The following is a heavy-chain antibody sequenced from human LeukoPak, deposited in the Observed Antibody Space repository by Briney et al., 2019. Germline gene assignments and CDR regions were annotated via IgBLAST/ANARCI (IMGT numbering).Heavy chain of an antibody. CDR1: GFTFNMYT. D-gene: IGHD3-16*01. CDR3: ARGKYYDYVWGSSTWYFDL. Sequence: GGSLRLSCAASGFTFNMYTMNWVRQAPGKGLEWVANIKQDGSEKYYVDSVKGRFTISRDNAKDSLYLQMNSLRAEDTAVYYCARGKYYDYVWGSSTWYFDLWGRGTLVTVSS. V-gene: IGHV3-7*04. J-gene: IGHJ2*01. CDR2: IKQDGSEK.